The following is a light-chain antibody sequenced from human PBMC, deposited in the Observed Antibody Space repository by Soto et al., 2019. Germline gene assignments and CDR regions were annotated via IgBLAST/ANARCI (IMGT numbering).Light chain of an antibody. J-gene: IGLJ2*01. Sequence: QSALTQPASVSGSPGQSITISCTGTSSDVGGYNYVSWYQQHPGKAPKLMIYDVNDRPSGVSNRFSGSKSGNTASLNISGLQAEDEADYYCSSYTGSNPLVVFGGGTKLTFL. CDR3: SSYTGSNPLVV. CDR1: SSDVGGYNY. CDR2: DVN. V-gene: IGLV2-14*01.